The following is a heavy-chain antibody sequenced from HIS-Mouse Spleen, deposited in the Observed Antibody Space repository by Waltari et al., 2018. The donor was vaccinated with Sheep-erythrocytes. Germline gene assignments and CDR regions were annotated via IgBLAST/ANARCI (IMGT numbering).Heavy chain of an antibody. CDR2: SYDGSNK. D-gene: IGHD1-26*01. Sequence: SYDGSNKYYADSVKGRFTISRDNSKNTLYLQMNSLRAEDTAVYYCARVSAGELKYYFDYWGQGTLVTVSS. V-gene: IGHV3-30*03. CDR3: ARVSAGELKYYFDY. J-gene: IGHJ4*02.